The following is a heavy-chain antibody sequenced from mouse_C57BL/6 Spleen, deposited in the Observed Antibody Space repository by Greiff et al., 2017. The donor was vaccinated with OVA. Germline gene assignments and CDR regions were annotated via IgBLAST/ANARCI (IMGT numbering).Heavy chain of an antibody. D-gene: IGHD2-13*01. CDR1: GYTFTSYW. J-gene: IGHJ2*01. CDR2: IDPSDGYT. CDR3: ARSDLYYFDY. Sequence: VQLQQPGAELVKPGASVKLSCTASGYTFTSYWMQWVKQRPGQGLEWIGEIDPSDGYTNYTPKFKGKATLTVDTSSSTAYLQLSSLTSEDSAVYYCARSDLYYFDYWGQGTTLTVSS. V-gene: IGHV1-50*01.